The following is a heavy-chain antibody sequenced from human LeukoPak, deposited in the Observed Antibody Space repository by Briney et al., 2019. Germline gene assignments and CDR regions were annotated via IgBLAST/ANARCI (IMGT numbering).Heavy chain of an antibody. CDR3: SKKGSEMGSKHFDY. CDR2: LSASGGST. Sequence: GGSLRLSCAASGFTFSSFPMSWLRQAPGKGPEWVSSLSASGGSTYYADSVKGRFTISRDNSKKTLYLQMNSLRAEDTAVYYCSKKGSEMGSKHFDYWGQGTLVTVSS. CDR1: GFTFSSFP. V-gene: IGHV3-23*01. D-gene: IGHD5-24*01. J-gene: IGHJ4*02.